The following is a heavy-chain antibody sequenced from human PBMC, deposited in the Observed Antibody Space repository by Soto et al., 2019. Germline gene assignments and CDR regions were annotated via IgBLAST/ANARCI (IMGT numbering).Heavy chain of an antibody. D-gene: IGHD2-15*01. Sequence: TLSLTCTVSGGSISSGGYYWSWIRQHPGKGLEWIGYIYYSGSTYYNPSLKSRVTISVDTSKNQFSLKLSSVTAADTAVYYCARDRAGGVVAANYYYYYGMDVWGQGTTVTVSS. CDR2: IYYSGST. CDR3: ARDRAGGVVAANYYYYYGMDV. V-gene: IGHV4-31*03. CDR1: GGSISSGGYY. J-gene: IGHJ6*02.